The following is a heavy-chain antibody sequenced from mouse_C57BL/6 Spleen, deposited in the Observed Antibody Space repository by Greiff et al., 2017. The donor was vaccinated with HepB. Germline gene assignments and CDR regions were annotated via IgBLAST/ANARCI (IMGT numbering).Heavy chain of an antibody. CDR3: AKGGVYYGSSLFGY. CDR1: GYAFTNYL. Sequence: VQLQQPGAELVRPGTSVKVSCKASGYAFTNYLIAWVKQRPGQGLEWIGVINPGSGGTNYNEKFKGKATLTADTSSSTAYMQLSSLTSEDSAVYFCAKGGVYYGSSLFGYWGQGTLVTVSA. J-gene: IGHJ3*01. D-gene: IGHD1-1*01. V-gene: IGHV1-54*01. CDR2: INPGSGGT.